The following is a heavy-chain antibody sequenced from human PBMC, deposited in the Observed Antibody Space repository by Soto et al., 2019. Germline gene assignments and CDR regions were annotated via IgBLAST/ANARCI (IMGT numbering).Heavy chain of an antibody. CDR2: ISAYNGNT. V-gene: IGHV1-18*01. Sequence: ASVKVSCKASGYTFTSYGISWVRQAPGQGLEWMGWISAYNGNTNYAQKLQGRVTMTTDTSTSTAYMELRSLRSDDTAVYYCARDQCGGSGCSCYRSYYYYGMDVWGKGTTVTVSS. J-gene: IGHJ6*04. D-gene: IGHD2-15*01. CDR3: ARDQCGGSGCSCYRSYYYYGMDV. CDR1: GYTFTSYG.